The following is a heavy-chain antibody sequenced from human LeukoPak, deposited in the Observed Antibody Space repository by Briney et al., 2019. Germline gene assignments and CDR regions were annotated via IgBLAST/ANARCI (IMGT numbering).Heavy chain of an antibody. J-gene: IGHJ6*03. CDR2: ISSRSTYI. CDR1: GVTFSSYS. Sequence: GGSLRLSCAASGVTFSSYSMNWVRQAPGKGLEWVSSISSRSTYIYYADSVKGRFTISRDNAKNSLYLQMNSLRAEDTAVYYCARAEGDYYYYFYMDVWGKGTTVTVSS. V-gene: IGHV3-21*01. CDR3: ARAEGDYYYYFYMDV.